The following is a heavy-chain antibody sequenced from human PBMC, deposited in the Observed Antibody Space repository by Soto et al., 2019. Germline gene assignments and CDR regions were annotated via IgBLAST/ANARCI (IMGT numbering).Heavy chain of an antibody. CDR2: FNNTGST. Sequence: QVRLQESGPGLVKPSETLSLTCTVSGGSISRYYWSWIRQPPGQGLEWIGYFNNTGSTTYNPSLESRDPISVETSKNQCSLKLNSVTVADTAVYYCARDLWGYCGTDCYPLDVWGPGTTVTVSS. V-gene: IGHV4-59*01. CDR1: GGSISRYY. D-gene: IGHD2-21*02. J-gene: IGHJ6*02. CDR3: ARDLWGYCGTDCYPLDV.